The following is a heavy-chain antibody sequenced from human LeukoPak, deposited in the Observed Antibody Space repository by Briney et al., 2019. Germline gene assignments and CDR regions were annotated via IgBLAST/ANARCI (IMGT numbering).Heavy chain of an antibody. CDR2: ITNSGSTI. D-gene: IGHD2/OR15-2a*01. CDR1: GFTFSSYA. Sequence: GGSLRLSCAASGFTFSSYAMNWVRQAPGKGPEWISYITNSGSTIYYADSVKGRFTISRDNAKNSLVLQMNSLRDEDSAVYYYARDSISAALFDLWGQGTLITVSS. V-gene: IGHV3-48*02. J-gene: IGHJ5*02. CDR3: ARDSISAALFDL.